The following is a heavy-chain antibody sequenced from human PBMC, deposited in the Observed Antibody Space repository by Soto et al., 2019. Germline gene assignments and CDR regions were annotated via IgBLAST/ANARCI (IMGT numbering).Heavy chain of an antibody. V-gene: IGHV1-69*08. Sequence: QVQLVQSGAEVKKPGSSVKVSCKASGGTFSPYTINWVRQAPGQGLEWMGRIIPFHGVTNYAQKFQARVTITAEKSTSTAYMELSGLRFEETAMYYCTRDWEITVSTWSFGGFWGRGTLVTVSS. J-gene: IGHJ4*02. CDR3: TRDWEITVSTWSFGGF. CDR2: IIPFHGVT. D-gene: IGHD3-10*01. CDR1: GGTFSPYT.